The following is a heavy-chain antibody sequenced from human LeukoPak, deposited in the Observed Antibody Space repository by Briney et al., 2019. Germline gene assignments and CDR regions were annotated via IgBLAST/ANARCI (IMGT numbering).Heavy chain of an antibody. CDR1: GFTVSSSY. CDR3: VRDLGGRSGH. CDR2: IYSGGDT. Sequence: GGSLRLSCAASGFTVSSSYMSWVRQAPGKGLEWVSLIYSGGDTYYADSVKGRFTISRDNSRNTLFLEMNSLRAEDTAVYYCVRDLGGRSGHWGQGTLVTVSS. V-gene: IGHV3-53*01. J-gene: IGHJ4*02. D-gene: IGHD1-26*01.